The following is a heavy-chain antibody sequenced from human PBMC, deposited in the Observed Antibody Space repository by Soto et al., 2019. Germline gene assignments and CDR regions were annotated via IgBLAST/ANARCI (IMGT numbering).Heavy chain of an antibody. V-gene: IGHV4-39*01. CDR1: GGSISSGGYY. CDR3: ARLRGTSNYGYYYYYMDV. D-gene: IGHD4-4*01. Sequence: SEPLSVTCTVSGGSISSGGYYWSWIRQHPGKGLEWIGYIYYSGTTYYNPSLESRLTISVDTSKNQFSLKLNSVTTADTAVYYCARLRGTSNYGYYYYYMDVWGKGTTVTVSS. CDR2: IYYSGTT. J-gene: IGHJ6*03.